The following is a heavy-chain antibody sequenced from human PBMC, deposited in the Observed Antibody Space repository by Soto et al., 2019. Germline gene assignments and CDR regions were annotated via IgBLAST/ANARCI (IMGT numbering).Heavy chain of an antibody. CDR3: ATAFGGWPPDS. CDR1: GDSISRGAYY. V-gene: IGHV4-31*03. D-gene: IGHD6-19*01. Sequence: SETLSLTCTVSGDSISRGAYYWTWIRQPPVKGLEWIGYISNSGSTYYNPSLKSRLTISLDTSKNQFSLRLTSVTAADTAVYYCATAFGGWPPDSWGQGTLVTVSS. J-gene: IGHJ4*02. CDR2: ISNSGST.